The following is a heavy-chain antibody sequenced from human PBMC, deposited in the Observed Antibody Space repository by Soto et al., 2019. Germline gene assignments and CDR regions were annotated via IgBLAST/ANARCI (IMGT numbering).Heavy chain of an antibody. CDR2: IYYSGST. J-gene: IGHJ5*02. CDR3: ARGSRTKGWFDP. CDR1: VGSISIYY. Sequence: APLSLTCTVSVGSISIYYWSWIRQPPGKGLEWIGYIYYSGSTNYNPSLKSRVTISADTSKNQFSLKLSSVTAADTAVYYCARGSRTKGWFDPWGQGTLVTVSS. D-gene: IGHD2-8*01. V-gene: IGHV4-59*01.